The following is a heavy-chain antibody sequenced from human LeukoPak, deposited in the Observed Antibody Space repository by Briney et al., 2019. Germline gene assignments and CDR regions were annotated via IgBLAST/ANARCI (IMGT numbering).Heavy chain of an antibody. J-gene: IGHJ5*02. CDR1: GGTFSSYA. D-gene: IGHD3-10*01. Sequence: SVKVSCKASGGTFSSYAISWVRQAPGQGLEWMGGIIPIFGTANCAQKFQGRVTMTRDTSTSTVYMELSSLRSEDTAVYYCARDRTYGSGSYSWFDPWGQGTLVTVSS. V-gene: IGHV1-69*05. CDR2: IIPIFGTA. CDR3: ARDRTYGSGSYSWFDP.